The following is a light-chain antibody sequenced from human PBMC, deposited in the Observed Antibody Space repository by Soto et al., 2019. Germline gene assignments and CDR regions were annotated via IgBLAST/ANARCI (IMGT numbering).Light chain of an antibody. CDR3: QQYNNWPRAT. CDR1: QSISSN. CDR2: RTS. V-gene: IGKV3-15*01. J-gene: IGKJ4*01. Sequence: EIVMTQSPATLSVSPGERATLSCRASQSISSNLAWYQQKPGQAPRLLVFRTSSRATGFPARFSGSGSGTEFNLTISSLQSEDFGVYYCQQYNNWPRATFGGGTKVEI.